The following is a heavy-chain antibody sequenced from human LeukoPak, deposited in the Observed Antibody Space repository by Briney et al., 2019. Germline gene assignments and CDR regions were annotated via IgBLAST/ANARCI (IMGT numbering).Heavy chain of an antibody. CDR3: AKDSVVGVVTAIGGY. V-gene: IGHV3-23*01. J-gene: IGHJ4*02. CDR1: GFTFSSYA. Sequence: GGSLRLSCAASGFTFSSYAMSWVRQAPGKGLEWVSAISGSGGSTYYADSVKGRFTISRGNSKNTLYLQMNSLRAEDTAVYYCAKDSVVGVVTAIGGYWGQGTLVTVSS. D-gene: IGHD2-21*02. CDR2: ISGSGGST.